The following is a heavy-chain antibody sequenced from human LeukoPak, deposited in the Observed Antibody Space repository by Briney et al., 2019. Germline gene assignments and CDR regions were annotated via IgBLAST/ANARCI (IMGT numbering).Heavy chain of an antibody. D-gene: IGHD2-8*01. CDR1: GGSISSGGYS. J-gene: IGHJ4*02. V-gene: IGHV4-30-2*01. CDR3: ARRESGVQDY. CDR2: IYHSGST. Sequence: SETLSLTCAVSGGSISSGGYSWSWIRQPPGKGLEWIGYIYHSGSTYYNPSLKSRVTISVDRSKNQFSLKLSSVTAADTAVYYCARRESGVQDYWGQGTLVTVSS.